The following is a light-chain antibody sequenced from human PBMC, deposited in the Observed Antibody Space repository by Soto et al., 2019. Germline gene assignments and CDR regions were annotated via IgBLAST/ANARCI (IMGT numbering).Light chain of an antibody. CDR1: QGVGTY. Sequence: EVVLTQSPATLSLSPGERASLSCRASQGVGTYLAWYQQKPGQAPKLLIDGASSRATGIPDRFSGSGSGTDFTLTISRLEAEDSAVYYCQHDGSPPQTFGQGTKVDIK. V-gene: IGKV3-20*01. CDR2: GAS. CDR3: QHDGSPPQT. J-gene: IGKJ1*01.